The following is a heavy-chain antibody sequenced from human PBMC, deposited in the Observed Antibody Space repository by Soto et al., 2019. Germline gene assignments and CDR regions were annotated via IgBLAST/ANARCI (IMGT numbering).Heavy chain of an antibody. CDR3: AKDYGVRGIMTNLFDS. D-gene: IGHD3-10*01. CDR2: ISGSGDRT. V-gene: IGHV3-23*01. Sequence: EVQLLESGGGLVQPGGSLRISCTASGFTFDNYAMAWVRQAPGKGLEWVAGISGSGDRTNYVDSVKGRFTISRDNSKNRLYLQMKSLRAEDTALCYCAKDYGVRGIMTNLFDSWGQGTLVAVSS. J-gene: IGHJ5*01. CDR1: GFTFDNYA.